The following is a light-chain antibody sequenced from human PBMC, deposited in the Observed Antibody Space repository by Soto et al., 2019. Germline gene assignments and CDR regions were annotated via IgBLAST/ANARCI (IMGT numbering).Light chain of an antibody. V-gene: IGKV3-20*01. J-gene: IGKJ2*01. CDR1: QSLSKSH. Sequence: EIVLTQSPGTLSLSPGERATLSCRASQSLSKSHLAWYQQKPGQSPRLLIYDASSRATGITDRFSGSGSGTDYSLTISSREPHEFAVYFYRHYDNSSPLTFGQGTKLEIK. CDR2: DAS. CDR3: RHYDNSSPLT.